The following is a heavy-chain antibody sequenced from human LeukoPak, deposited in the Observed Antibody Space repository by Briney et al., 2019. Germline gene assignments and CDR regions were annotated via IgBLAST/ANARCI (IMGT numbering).Heavy chain of an antibody. CDR2: ISAYNGNT. D-gene: IGHD6-13*01. V-gene: IGHV1-18*01. CDR3: ARASGYSSSWDLPRFQH. Sequence: ASVKVSCKASGYTFTSYGISWVRQAPGQGLEWMGWISAYNGNTNYAQKFQGRVTMTRDTSTSTVYMELSSLRSEDTAVYYCARASGYSSSWDLPRFQHWGQGTLVTVSS. CDR1: GYTFTSYG. J-gene: IGHJ1*01.